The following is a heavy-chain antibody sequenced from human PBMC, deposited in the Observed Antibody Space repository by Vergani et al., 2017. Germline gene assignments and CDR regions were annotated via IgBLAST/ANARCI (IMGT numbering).Heavy chain of an antibody. Sequence: EVQLVESGGGLVQPGGSLRLSCAASGFTFSSYWMSWVRQAPGKGLEWVANIKQDGSEKYYVDSVKGRFTISRDNAKNSLYLQMNSLRAEDTAVYYCASWLQLWLSDYFDYWGQGTLVTVSS. CDR3: ASWLQLWLSDYFDY. V-gene: IGHV3-7*01. D-gene: IGHD5-18*01. J-gene: IGHJ4*02. CDR2: IKQDGSEK. CDR1: GFTFSSYW.